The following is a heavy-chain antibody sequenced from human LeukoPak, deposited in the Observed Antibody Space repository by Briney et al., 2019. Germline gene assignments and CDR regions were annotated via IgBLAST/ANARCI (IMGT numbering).Heavy chain of an antibody. V-gene: IGHV4-61*01. Sequence: SETLSLTCTVSGGSVSSGSYYWSWIRQPPGKGLEWIGYIYYSGSTNYNPSLKSRVTISVDTSKNQFSLKLSSVTAADTAVYYCARGAWGIVVVPAAPYYYGMDVWGQGTTVTVSS. CDR1: GGSVSSGSYY. J-gene: IGHJ6*02. CDR2: IYYSGST. CDR3: ARGAWGIVVVPAAPYYYGMDV. D-gene: IGHD2-2*01.